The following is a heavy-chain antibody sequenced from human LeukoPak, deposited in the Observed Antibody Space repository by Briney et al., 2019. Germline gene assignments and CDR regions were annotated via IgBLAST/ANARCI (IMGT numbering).Heavy chain of an antibody. CDR3: ARDLSYSSSWFH. Sequence: GGSLRLSCAASGFTFSSYAMHWVRQAPGKGLEWVAVISYDGSNKYYADSVKGRFTISRDNSKNTLYLQMNSLRAEDTAVYYCARDLSYSSSWFHWGQGTLVTVSS. CDR2: ISYDGSNK. D-gene: IGHD6-13*01. V-gene: IGHV3-30-3*01. J-gene: IGHJ4*02. CDR1: GFTFSSYA.